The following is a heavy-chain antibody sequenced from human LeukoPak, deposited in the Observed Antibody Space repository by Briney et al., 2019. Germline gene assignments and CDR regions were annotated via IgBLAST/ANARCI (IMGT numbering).Heavy chain of an antibody. J-gene: IGHJ4*02. CDR1: GDSISSGGYS. CDR2: IYHSGST. Sequence: SQTLSLTCAVSGDSISSGGYSWSWIRQPPGKGLEWIGYIYHSGSTYYNPSLKSRVTISVDRSKNQFSLKLSSVTAADTAVYYCASFVVVVAAFDYWGQGTLVTVSS. V-gene: IGHV4-30-2*01. CDR3: ASFVVVVAAFDY. D-gene: IGHD2-15*01.